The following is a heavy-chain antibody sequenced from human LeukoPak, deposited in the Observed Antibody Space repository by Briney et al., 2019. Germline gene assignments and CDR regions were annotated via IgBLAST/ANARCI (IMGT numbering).Heavy chain of an antibody. Sequence: GGSLRLSCAASGFTFSNAWMSWVRQAPGKGLEWVGRIKSKTDGGTTDYAAPVKGSFPISGDHSKNTLYLQMNSLKSEDAAVYYCTTYRGGGLDYWGQGTLVTVSS. CDR1: GFTFSNAW. J-gene: IGHJ4*02. CDR2: IKSKTDGGTT. V-gene: IGHV3-15*01. CDR3: TTYRGGGLDY. D-gene: IGHD3-16*01.